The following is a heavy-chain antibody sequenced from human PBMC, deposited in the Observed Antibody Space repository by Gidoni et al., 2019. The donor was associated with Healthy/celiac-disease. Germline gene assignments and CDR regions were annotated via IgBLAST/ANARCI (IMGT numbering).Heavy chain of an antibody. CDR1: GGTFSSYT. CDR2: IIPILGIA. D-gene: IGHD3-22*01. CDR3: ARGPPAYYDSSGPGAFDI. V-gene: IGHV1-69*02. Sequence: QVQLVQSGAEVKKPGSSVKVSCKASGGTFSSYTISWVRQAPGQGLEWMGRIIPILGIANYAQKYQGRVTITADKSTSTAYVELSSLRSEDTAVYYCARGPPAYYDSSGPGAFDIWGQGTMVTVSS. J-gene: IGHJ3*02.